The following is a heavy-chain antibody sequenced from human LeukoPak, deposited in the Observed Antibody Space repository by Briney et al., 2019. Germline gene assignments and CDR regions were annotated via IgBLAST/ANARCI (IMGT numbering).Heavy chain of an antibody. Sequence: GRSLRLSCAASGFTFSSYGMHWVRQAPAKGLEWVAIISYDGSNKYYADSVKGRFTIPRDNSKNTLYLQKNSLRAEDTAVYYRAKSTTXXXRXYFDXWGQGXLVTV. D-gene: IGHD1-26*01. CDR3: AKSTTXXXRXYFDX. CDR2: ISYDGSNK. CDR1: GFTFSSYG. J-gene: IGHJ4*02. V-gene: IGHV3-30*18.